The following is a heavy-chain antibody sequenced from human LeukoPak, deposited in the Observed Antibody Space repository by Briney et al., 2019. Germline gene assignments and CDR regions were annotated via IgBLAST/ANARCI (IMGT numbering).Heavy chain of an antibody. CDR3: ARADGSGSPFDY. J-gene: IGHJ4*02. Sequence: GGSLTLSCEASGFSFTRFYMDWVRQAPGKGLEWVSSISSSRIYIYYADSVKGRFTISRDNAKNSLYLQMNSLRAEDTAVYYCARADGSGSPFDYWGQGTLVTVSS. D-gene: IGHD3-10*01. V-gene: IGHV3-21*01. CDR2: ISSSRIYI. CDR1: GFSFTRFY.